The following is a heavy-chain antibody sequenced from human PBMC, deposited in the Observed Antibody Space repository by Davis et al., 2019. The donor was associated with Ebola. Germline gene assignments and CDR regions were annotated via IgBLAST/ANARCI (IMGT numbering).Heavy chain of an antibody. Sequence: GESLKISCKGSGYSFTTYWIAWVRQTPAKGLEWMGIIYPGDSDTRYSPYFEGQVTISVDRSISTAYLQWSSLKASDIAMYYCARQESLYGSSDYWGQGTLVTVSS. J-gene: IGHJ4*02. CDR2: IYPGDSDT. CDR1: GYSFTTYW. V-gene: IGHV5-51*01. CDR3: ARQESLYGSSDY. D-gene: IGHD2/OR15-2a*01.